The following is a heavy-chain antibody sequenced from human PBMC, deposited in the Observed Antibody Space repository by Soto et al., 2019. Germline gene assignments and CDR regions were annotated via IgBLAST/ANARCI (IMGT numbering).Heavy chain of an antibody. D-gene: IGHD1-26*01. CDR1: GGSVSSGSYY. CDR2: IYYSGST. Sequence: QVQLQESGPGLVKPSETLSLTCTVSGGSVSSGSYYWSWIRQPPGKGLEWIGYIYYSGSTNYNPSLRSRVTISVDTSKAQFSLKLSSVTAADTAVYYCARIKGSYGDSWGQGTLVTVSS. J-gene: IGHJ4*02. CDR3: ARIKGSYGDS. V-gene: IGHV4-61*01.